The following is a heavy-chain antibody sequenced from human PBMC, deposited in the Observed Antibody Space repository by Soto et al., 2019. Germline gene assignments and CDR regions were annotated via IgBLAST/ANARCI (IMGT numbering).Heavy chain of an antibody. J-gene: IGHJ6*02. CDR2: IDPSDSYT. CDR1: GYSFTSYW. D-gene: IGHD2-15*01. Sequence: PGESLKISCKGSGYSFTSYWISWVRQMPGEGLEWMGRIDPSDSYTNYSPSFQGHVTISADKSISTAYLQWSSLKASDTAMYYCARVPLGYCSGGSCSLYYYYYGMDVWGQGTTVTVPS. CDR3: ARVPLGYCSGGSCSLYYYYYGMDV. V-gene: IGHV5-10-1*01.